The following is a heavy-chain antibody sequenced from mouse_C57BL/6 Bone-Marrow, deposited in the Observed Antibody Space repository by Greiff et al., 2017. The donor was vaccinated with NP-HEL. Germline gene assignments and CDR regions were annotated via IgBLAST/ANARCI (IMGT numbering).Heavy chain of an antibody. CDR3: ARCSNFSMDY. CDR1: GFTFSDYY. J-gene: IGHJ4*01. Sequence: DVKLVESGGGLVQPGGSLKLSCAASGFTFSDYYMYWVRQTPEKRLEWVAYISNGGGSTYYPDTVKGRFTISRDNAKNTLYLQMSRLKSEDTAMYYCARCSNFSMDYWGQGTSVTVSS. D-gene: IGHD2-5*01. V-gene: IGHV5-12*01. CDR2: ISNGGGST.